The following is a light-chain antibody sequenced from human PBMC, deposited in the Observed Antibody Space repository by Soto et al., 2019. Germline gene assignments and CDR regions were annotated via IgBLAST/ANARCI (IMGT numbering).Light chain of an antibody. CDR3: QQYNGYSAA. V-gene: IGKV1-5*03. CDR1: QDVSDF. J-gene: IGKJ1*01. Sequence: DIQLTQSPSILSASVGDRVTLTCRASQDVSDFLAWYQHPPGKAPKLLIYKASSLESGVPSRFSGSGSGTEFTLTISSLQPDDFATYYCQQYNGYSAAFGQGTKVDIK. CDR2: KAS.